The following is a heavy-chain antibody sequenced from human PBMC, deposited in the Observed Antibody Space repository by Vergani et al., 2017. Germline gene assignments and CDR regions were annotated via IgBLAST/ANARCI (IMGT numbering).Heavy chain of an antibody. V-gene: IGHV3-33*01. CDR2: IWYDGSNK. CDR1: GFTFSSYG. J-gene: IGHJ5*02. Sequence: QVQLVESGGGVVQPGRSLRLSCAASGFTFSSYGMHWVRQAPGKGLEWVAVIWYDGSNKYYADSVKGRFTISRDNSKNTLYLQMNSLRAEDTAVYYYAREMDCGGDCYSLDPWGQGTLVTVSS. CDR3: AREMDCGGDCYSLDP. D-gene: IGHD2-21*01.